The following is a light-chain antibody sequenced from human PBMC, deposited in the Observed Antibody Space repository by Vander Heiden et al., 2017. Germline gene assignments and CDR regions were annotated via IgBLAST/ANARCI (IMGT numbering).Light chain of an antibody. V-gene: IGLV1-40*01. J-gene: IGLJ3*02. Sequence: SVLTQPPSVSGAPGQTVTISCPGGSSNIGARYDVHWYQQLPGTAPKLLIYGNSDRPSGVPDRFSVSKSDTSGSLAITGLQAEDEADYYCQCYDISLSAWVFGGGTRLTVL. CDR1: SSNIGARYD. CDR2: GNS. CDR3: QCYDISLSAWV.